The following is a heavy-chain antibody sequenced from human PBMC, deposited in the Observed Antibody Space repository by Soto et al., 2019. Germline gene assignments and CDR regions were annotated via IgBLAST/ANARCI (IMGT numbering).Heavy chain of an antibody. CDR2: FIPIFGTT. V-gene: IGHV1-69*12. D-gene: IGHD3-10*02. Sequence: QVVQSGAEVKKPGSSVKVSCKASGGTFNRQAFSWVRQAPGQGLEWMGGFIPIFGTTDYSQKFQGRVTITAVEPTSTAYMELSSLTSDDTAVYYCARVDSSMFEGGEWFDPWGQATLVTVSS. CDR1: GGTFNRQA. J-gene: IGHJ5*02. CDR3: ARVDSSMFEGGEWFDP.